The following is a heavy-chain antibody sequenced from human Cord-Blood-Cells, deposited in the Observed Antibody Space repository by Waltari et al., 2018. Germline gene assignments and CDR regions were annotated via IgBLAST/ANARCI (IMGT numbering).Heavy chain of an antibody. V-gene: IGHV3-21*01. Sequence: EVQLVESGGGLVKPGGSLRLSCAASGFTFSSNSMKWVRPAPGKGLEWVSSISSSSSYIYYADSVKGRFTISRDNAKNSLYLQMNSLRAEDTAVYYCARLGKGDAFDIWGQGTMVTVSS. CDR1: GFTFSSNS. D-gene: IGHD7-27*01. CDR3: ARLGKGDAFDI. CDR2: ISSSSSYI. J-gene: IGHJ3*02.